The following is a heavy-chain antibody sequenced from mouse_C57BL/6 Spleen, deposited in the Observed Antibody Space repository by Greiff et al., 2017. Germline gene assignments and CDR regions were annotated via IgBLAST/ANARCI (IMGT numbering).Heavy chain of an antibody. V-gene: IGHV1-80*01. CDR1: GYAFSSYW. CDR3: ARGGQFITNY. CDR2: IYPGDGDT. J-gene: IGHJ2*01. Sequence: QVQLQQSGAELVKPGASVKISCKASGYAFSSYWMTWVKQRPGTGLEWIGQIYPGDGDTNYNGKFKGKATLTADTSSSTAYMQLSSLTSEDSAVYCCARGGQFITNYWGQGTTLTVAS. D-gene: IGHD1-1*01.